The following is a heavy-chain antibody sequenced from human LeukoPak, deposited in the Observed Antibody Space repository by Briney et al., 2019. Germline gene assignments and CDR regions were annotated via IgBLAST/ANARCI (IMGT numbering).Heavy chain of an antibody. CDR1: GFTISSYA. V-gene: IGHV3-23*01. J-gene: IGHJ3*02. CDR2: ISGSGGST. CDR3: ARIMTTVTTYAFDI. D-gene: IGHD4-17*01. Sequence: PGGSLRLSCAASGFTISSYAMSWVRQGPGKGLDRVSAISGSGGSTYYADSVKGRFTISRDNSKNTLYRQMNSLRAEDTAVYYCARIMTTVTTYAFDIWGQGTMVTVSS.